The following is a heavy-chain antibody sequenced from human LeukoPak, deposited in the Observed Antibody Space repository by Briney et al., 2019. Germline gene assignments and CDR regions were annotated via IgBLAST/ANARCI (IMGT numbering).Heavy chain of an antibody. D-gene: IGHD6-6*01. V-gene: IGHV4-34*01. CDR1: GGSFSGYY. CDR3: AANIAAPLDY. Sequence: SETLSLTCAVYGGSFSGYYWSWIRQPPGKGLEWIGEIDHSGSTNYNLSLKSRVTISVDTSKNQFSLKLSSVTAADTAVYYCAANIAAPLDYSGKGTLVTVSS. J-gene: IGHJ4*02. CDR2: IDHSGST.